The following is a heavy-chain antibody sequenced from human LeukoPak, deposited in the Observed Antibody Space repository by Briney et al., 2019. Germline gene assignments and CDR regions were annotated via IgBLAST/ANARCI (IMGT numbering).Heavy chain of an antibody. CDR2: VYFSGST. Sequence: SETLSLTCTVSGPSVSIGSYYWSWIRRPPGKGLEWIGYVYFSGSTNYQPSLKSRAAISIDIPRNQFSLKLSSVTAADTAVYYCARVDGGNSDYYFDFWGQGVLVPVFS. D-gene: IGHD4-23*01. J-gene: IGHJ4*02. CDR1: GPSVSIGSYY. V-gene: IGHV4-61*01. CDR3: ARVDGGNSDYYFDF.